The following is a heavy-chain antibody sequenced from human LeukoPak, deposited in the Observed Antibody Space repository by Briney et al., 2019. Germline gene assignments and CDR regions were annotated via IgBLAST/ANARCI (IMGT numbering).Heavy chain of an antibody. CDR3: ARYCGSYYRFDY. Sequence: ASVKVSCKASGYTFTCYYMHWVRQAPGQGLEWMGWINPNSGGTNYAQKFQGRVTMTRDTSISTAYMELSRLRSDDTAVYYCARYCGSYYRFDYWGQGTLVTVSS. J-gene: IGHJ4*02. CDR2: INPNSGGT. D-gene: IGHD1-26*01. V-gene: IGHV1-2*02. CDR1: GYTFTCYY.